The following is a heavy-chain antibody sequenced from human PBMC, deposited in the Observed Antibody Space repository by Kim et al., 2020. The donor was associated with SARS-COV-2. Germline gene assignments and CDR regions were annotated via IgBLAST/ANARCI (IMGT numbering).Heavy chain of an antibody. D-gene: IGHD1-26*01. V-gene: IGHV4-4*08. J-gene: IGHJ3*02. CDR3: ASDGRFDAFDI. CDR2: T. Sequence: THINPTPKARVTISVDTSKNQFSLKLSSVTAADTAVYYCASDGRFDAFDIWGQGTMVTVSS.